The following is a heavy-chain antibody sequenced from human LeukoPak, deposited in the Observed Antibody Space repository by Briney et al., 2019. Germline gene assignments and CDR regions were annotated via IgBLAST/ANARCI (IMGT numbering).Heavy chain of an antibody. CDR2: ITTSSSYT. CDR3: ARDPYSGAYGDTYYYFMDV. V-gene: IGHV3-21*01. CDR1: GFSFSSYN. J-gene: IGHJ6*03. D-gene: IGHD1-26*01. Sequence: GGSLRLSCEAFGFSFSSYNMDWVRQTPGKGLEWISSITTSSSYTFYADSVKGRFTISRDNARNSLYLQMNSLTAEDTAVYYCARDPYSGAYGDTYYYFMDVWGKGTTVTISS.